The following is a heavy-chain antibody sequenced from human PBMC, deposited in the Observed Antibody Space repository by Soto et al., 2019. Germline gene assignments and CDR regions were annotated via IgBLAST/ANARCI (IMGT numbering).Heavy chain of an antibody. CDR1: GYTFTSYD. D-gene: IGHD3-3*01. CDR2: MNPNSGNT. Sequence: QVQLVQSGAEVKKPGASVKVSCKASGYTFTSYDINWVRQATGQGLEWMGWMNPNSGNTGYAQKFQGRVTMTRNTSRSTAYMELSSLRSEDTAVYYCAIDPYYDFWSGYYTDAFDIWGQGTMVTVSS. J-gene: IGHJ3*02. V-gene: IGHV1-8*01. CDR3: AIDPYYDFWSGYYTDAFDI.